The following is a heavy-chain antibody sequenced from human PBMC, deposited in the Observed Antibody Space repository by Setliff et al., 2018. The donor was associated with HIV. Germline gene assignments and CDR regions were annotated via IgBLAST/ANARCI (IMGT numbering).Heavy chain of an antibody. CDR3: ARDGGYXSPYYFRY. J-gene: IGHJ4*02. V-gene: IGHV1-46*01. Sequence: GASVKVSCKTSGYAFTSYYMHWGRHAPGQGLEWMGVINPSGGSTNYAQKFQGRVTMTGDTSTSTVYMDLSSLRAEDTAVYYCARDGGYXSPYYFRYWGQGTLVTVSS. CDR1: GYAFTSYY. CDR2: INPSGGST. D-gene: IGHD5-18*01.